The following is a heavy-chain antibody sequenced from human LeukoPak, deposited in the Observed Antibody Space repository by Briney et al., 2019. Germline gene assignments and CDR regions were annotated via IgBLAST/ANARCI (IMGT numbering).Heavy chain of an antibody. J-gene: IGHJ6*02. D-gene: IGHD6-13*01. CDR1: GFTVSSNY. CDR2: IYSGGST. CDR3: AGVRVAAAGTLFVGMDV. Sequence: PGGSLRLSCAASGFTVSSNYMSWVRQAPGKGLEWVSVIYSGGSTYYADSVKGRFTISRDNSKNTLYLQMNSLRAEDTAVYYCAGVRVAAAGTLFVGMDVWGQGTTVTVSS. V-gene: IGHV3-66*01.